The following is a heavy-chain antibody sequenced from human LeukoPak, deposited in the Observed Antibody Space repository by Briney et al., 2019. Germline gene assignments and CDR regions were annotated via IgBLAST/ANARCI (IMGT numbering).Heavy chain of an antibody. D-gene: IGHD5/OR15-5a*01. J-gene: IGHJ2*01. CDR3: AKDRVVSTMVPGWYFDL. Sequence: GGSLRLSCAASGFTFGIYAMNWVRQAPGKGLEWVSGISGSGDSTYYADSLKGRFTISRDNSKNTQYLQMNSLRAEDTAIYYCAKDRVVSTMVPGWYFDLWGRGTLVTVSS. CDR1: GFTFGIYA. V-gene: IGHV3-23*01. CDR2: ISGSGDST.